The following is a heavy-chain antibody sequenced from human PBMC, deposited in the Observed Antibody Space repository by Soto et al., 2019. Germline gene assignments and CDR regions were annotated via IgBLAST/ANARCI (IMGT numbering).Heavy chain of an antibody. CDR2: ISYDGSNK. Sequence: GGSLRLSCAASGFTLSSYSMHWVRQAPGKGLEWVAVISYDGSNKYYADSVKGRFTISRDNSKNTLYLQMNRLRAEDTAVYYCAGEGVAGRNTGPYYYDGIDVWGQGTTVTVSS. V-gene: IGHV3-30-3*01. J-gene: IGHJ6*02. CDR3: AGEGVAGRNTGPYYYDGIDV. CDR1: GFTLSSYS. D-gene: IGHD3-10*01.